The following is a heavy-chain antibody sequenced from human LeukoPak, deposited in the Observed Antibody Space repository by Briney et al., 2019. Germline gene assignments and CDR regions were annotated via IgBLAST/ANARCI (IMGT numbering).Heavy chain of an antibody. CDR1: GGSISSCY. D-gene: IGHD3-3*01. CDR3: ARDFVGLKSYGMDV. J-gene: IGHJ6*02. V-gene: IGHV4-59*01. Sequence: SETLSLTCSVSGGSISSCYWSWIRHPPGKGLEWVGYIHFSGSTNYNPSLNSRVTISIDMSQNQFSLNLTSVTAADTAVYYGARDFVGLKSYGMDVWGQGTTVTVSS. CDR2: IHFSGST.